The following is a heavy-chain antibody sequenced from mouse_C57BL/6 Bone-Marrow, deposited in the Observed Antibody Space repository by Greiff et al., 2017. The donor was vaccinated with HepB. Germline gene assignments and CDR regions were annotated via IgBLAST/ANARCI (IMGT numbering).Heavy chain of an antibody. J-gene: IGHJ2*01. V-gene: IGHV5-17*01. D-gene: IGHD1-1*01. CDR3: AKITTVVGTFDY. Sequence: EVQRVESGGGLVKPGGSLKLSCAASGFTFSDYGMHWVRQAPEKGLEWVAYISSGSSTIYYADTVKGRFTISRDNAKNTLFLQMTSLRSEDTAMYYCAKITTVVGTFDYWGQGTTLTVSS. CDR1: GFTFSDYG. CDR2: ISSGSSTI.